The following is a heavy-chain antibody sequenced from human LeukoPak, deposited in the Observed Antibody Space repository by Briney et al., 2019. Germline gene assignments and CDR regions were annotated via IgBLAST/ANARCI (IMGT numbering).Heavy chain of an antibody. CDR3: ARGGGYDAFDI. J-gene: IGHJ3*02. D-gene: IGHD3-16*01. CDR1: GGSVSTASYY. CDR2: IHTSGST. Sequence: PSQTLSLTCTVSGGSVSTASYYWSWIRQPAGKGLEWIGRIHTSGSTNYNSSLKSRVTISVDTSKNQFSLKLSSVTAADTAVYYCARGGGYDAFDIWGQGTMVTVSS. V-gene: IGHV4-61*02.